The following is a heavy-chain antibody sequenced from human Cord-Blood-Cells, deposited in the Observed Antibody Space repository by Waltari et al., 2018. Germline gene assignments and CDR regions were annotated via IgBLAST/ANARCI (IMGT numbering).Heavy chain of an antibody. CDR2: IYYSGST. CDR3: ARHGSGARSLEWLLYYYYGMDV. CDR1: GGSLLTSGYY. Sequence: LPLPDSGPRRLKHSEPLSLTRPVSGGSLLTSGYYSVFTRHSPAKGLEWIGSIYYSGSTYYNPSLKSRVTISVDTSKNQFSLKLSSVTAADTAVYYCARHGSGARSLEWLLYYYYGMDVWGQGTTVTVSS. J-gene: IGHJ6*02. V-gene: IGHV4-39*01. D-gene: IGHD3-3*01.